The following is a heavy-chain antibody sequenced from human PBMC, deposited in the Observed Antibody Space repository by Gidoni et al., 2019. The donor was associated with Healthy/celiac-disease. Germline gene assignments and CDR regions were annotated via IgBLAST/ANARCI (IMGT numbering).Heavy chain of an antibody. Sequence: EVQLLESGGGMVQPGGSLRLSCADYGFTFSSYAMSWVRQAPGTGLEWVSAISGSGGSTYYADSVKGRFTISRDNSKNTLYLQMNSLRAEDTAVYYCAKVRYFDWLSDYWGQGTLVTVSS. V-gene: IGHV3-23*01. CDR2: ISGSGGST. CDR3: AKVRYFDWLSDY. J-gene: IGHJ4*02. D-gene: IGHD3-9*01. CDR1: GFTFSSYA.